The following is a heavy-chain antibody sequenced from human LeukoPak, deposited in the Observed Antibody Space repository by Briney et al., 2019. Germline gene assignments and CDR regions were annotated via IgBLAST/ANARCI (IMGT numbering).Heavy chain of an antibody. CDR3: ARGGGGWYCDY. J-gene: IGHJ4*02. CDR1: GGSFSGYY. CDR2: INHSGST. D-gene: IGHD6-19*01. Sequence: SATLSLTCAVSGGSFSGYYWSWIRPPPGKGLEWVGGINHSGSTNYNPSLKSRVTISVDTSKNQFSLKLSSVTAADTAVYYCARGGGGWYCDYWGQGTLVTVSS. V-gene: IGHV4-34*01.